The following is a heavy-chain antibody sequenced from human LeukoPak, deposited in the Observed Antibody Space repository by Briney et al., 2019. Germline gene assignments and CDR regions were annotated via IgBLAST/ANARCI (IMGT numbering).Heavy chain of an antibody. V-gene: IGHV4-4*07. CDR2: IYTSGST. D-gene: IGHD1-26*01. Sequence: SETLSLTCTVSGGSISSYYWSWIRQPAGKGLEWIGRIYTSGSTNYNPSLKSRVTMSVDTSKNQFSLKLSSVTAADAAVYYCARDKKGVGATYYFDYWGQGTLVTVSS. CDR3: ARDKKGVGATYYFDY. J-gene: IGHJ4*02. CDR1: GGSISSYY.